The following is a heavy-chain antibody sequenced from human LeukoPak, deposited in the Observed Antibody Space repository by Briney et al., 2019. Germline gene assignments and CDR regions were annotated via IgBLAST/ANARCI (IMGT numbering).Heavy chain of an antibody. CDR3: TRPNYGDYADDY. CDR2: IRSKANNYET. CDR1: GFTFSGSA. D-gene: IGHD4-17*01. V-gene: IGHV3-73*01. J-gene: IGHJ4*02. Sequence: PGGSLRLSSAASGFTFSGSAMHWVRRASGKGLEWVGRIRSKANNYETTYAPSVKGRFAISRDDSKNTAYLQMNGLKTEDTAMYYCTRPNYGDYADDYWGQGTLVTVSS.